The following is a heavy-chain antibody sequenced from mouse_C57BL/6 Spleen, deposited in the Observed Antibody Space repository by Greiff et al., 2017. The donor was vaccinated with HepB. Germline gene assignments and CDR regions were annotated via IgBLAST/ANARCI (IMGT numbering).Heavy chain of an antibody. CDR3: ARPVITTEPLWYFDV. V-gene: IGHV1-7*01. Sequence: VQLQQSGAELAKPGASVKLSCKASGYTFTSYWMHWVKQRPGQGLEWIGYINPSSGYTKYNQKFKNKATLNADKSSSTAYMQLSSLTYEDSAVYYCARPVITTEPLWYFDVWGTGTTVTVSS. CDR1: GYTFTSYW. CDR2: INPSSGYT. J-gene: IGHJ1*03. D-gene: IGHD1-1*01.